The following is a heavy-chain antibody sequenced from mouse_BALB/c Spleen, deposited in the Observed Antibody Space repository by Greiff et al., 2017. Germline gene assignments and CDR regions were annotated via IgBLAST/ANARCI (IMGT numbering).Heavy chain of an antibody. D-gene: IGHD1-1*01. CDR2: IDPFNGGT. V-gene: IGHV1S135*01. Sequence: VQLQQSGPELMKPGASVKISCKASGYSFTSYYMHWVKQSHGKSLEWIGYIDPFNGGTSYNQKFKGKATLTVDKSSSTAYMHLSSLTSEDSAVYYCARGYYGSGLGYFDVWGAGTTVTVSS. J-gene: IGHJ1*01. CDR1: GYSFTSYY. CDR3: ARGYYGSGLGYFDV.